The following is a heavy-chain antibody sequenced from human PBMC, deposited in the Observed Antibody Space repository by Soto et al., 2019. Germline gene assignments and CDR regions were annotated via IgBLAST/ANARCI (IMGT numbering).Heavy chain of an antibody. V-gene: IGHV3-48*02. J-gene: IGHJ6*02. CDR1: GFTFSSNH. CDR2: ISKSSSTI. CDR3: ARESEWPVAGMDV. D-gene: IGHD2-15*01. Sequence: GGSLTLSCAASGFTFSSNHMNWVRQAPGKGLEWVSYISKSSSTIYYADSVKGRFTISRDNAKNSLYLQMNSLRDEDTAVYYCARESEWPVAGMDVWGQGTTLTISS.